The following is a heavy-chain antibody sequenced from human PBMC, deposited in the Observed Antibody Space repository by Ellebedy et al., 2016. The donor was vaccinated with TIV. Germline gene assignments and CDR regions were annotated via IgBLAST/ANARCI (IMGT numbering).Heavy chain of an antibody. CDR3: APMVRGLINPG. J-gene: IGHJ4*02. D-gene: IGHD3-10*01. Sequence: GGSLRLXCAASGFTFSNYAMNWVRQTPGKGLEWVASIVGVGGNTYHADSVRGRFTISRDNSKNTLYLQMNSLRAEDTAVYYCAPMVRGLINPGWGQGTLVTVSS. CDR2: IVGVGGNT. CDR1: GFTFSNYA. V-gene: IGHV3-23*01.